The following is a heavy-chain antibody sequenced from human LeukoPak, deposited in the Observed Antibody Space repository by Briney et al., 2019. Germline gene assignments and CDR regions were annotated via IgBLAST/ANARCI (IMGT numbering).Heavy chain of an antibody. CDR2: IYTGGST. D-gene: IGHD3-22*01. V-gene: IGHV3-66*01. J-gene: IGHJ4*02. CDR3: ARFFPYYYDSSGYYY. CDR1: GFAVSSKY. Sequence: GGSLRLSCVASGFAVSSKYMSWIRQAPGKGLEWVSVIYTGGSTHYPDSVMGRFTISRDNAKNSLYLQMNSLRAEDTAVYYCARFFPYYYDSSGYYYWGQGTLVTVSS.